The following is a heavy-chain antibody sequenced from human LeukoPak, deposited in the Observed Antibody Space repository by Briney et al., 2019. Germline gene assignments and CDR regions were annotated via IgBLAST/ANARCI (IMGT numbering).Heavy chain of an antibody. J-gene: IGHJ3*02. D-gene: IGHD2/OR15-2a*01. CDR2: IKQDGSEK. V-gene: IGHV3-7*01. Sequence: GGSLRLSCAASGFTFSGYWMSWVRQAPGKGLEWVANIKQDGSEKYYVDSVKGRFTISRDNAKNSLCLQMNSLRAEDTAVYYCARERIGAFDIWGQGTMVTVSS. CDR1: GFTFSGYW. CDR3: ARERIGAFDI.